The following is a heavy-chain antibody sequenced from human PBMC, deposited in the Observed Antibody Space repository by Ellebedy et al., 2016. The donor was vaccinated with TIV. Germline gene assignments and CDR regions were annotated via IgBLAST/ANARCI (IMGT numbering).Heavy chain of an antibody. Sequence: GGSLRLSXAASGFTFSSYAMHWVRQAPGKGLEWVAVISYDGSNKYYADSVKGRFTISRDNSKNTLYLQMNSLRAEDTAVYYCAREDEMVRRSPFDYWGQGTLVTVSS. J-gene: IGHJ4*02. CDR1: GFTFSSYA. CDR2: ISYDGSNK. D-gene: IGHD3-10*01. CDR3: AREDEMVRRSPFDY. V-gene: IGHV3-30-3*01.